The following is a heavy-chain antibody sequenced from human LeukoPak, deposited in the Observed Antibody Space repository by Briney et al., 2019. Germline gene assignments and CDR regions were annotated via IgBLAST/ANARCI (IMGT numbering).Heavy chain of an antibody. CDR2: ISSSGTTI. J-gene: IGHJ4*02. V-gene: IGHV3-48*04. Sequence: GGSLRLSCAASGFTFSSYSMNLVRQAPGKGLEWVSYISSSGTTIYYADSVRGRFTFSRDNAKNSLYLQMNSLRAEDTAVYYCARDLFSGRGAIDCWGQGTLVTVSS. D-gene: IGHD2-15*01. CDR3: ARDLFSGRGAIDC. CDR1: GFTFSSYS.